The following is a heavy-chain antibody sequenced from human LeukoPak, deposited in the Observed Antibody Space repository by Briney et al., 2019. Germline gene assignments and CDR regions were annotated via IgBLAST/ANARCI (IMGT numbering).Heavy chain of an antibody. CDR3: ARSRDRLSANWFDP. Sequence: GASVKVSCKASGYTFTSYGITWVRQAPGQGLEWMGWISAYDGSTNYAQKLQGRVTMTTDTSTSTAYIELRSLRSDDTAVYYCARSRDRLSANWFDPWGQGTLVTVSS. V-gene: IGHV1-18*01. CDR1: GYTFTSYG. CDR2: ISAYDGST. D-gene: IGHD2-15*01. J-gene: IGHJ5*02.